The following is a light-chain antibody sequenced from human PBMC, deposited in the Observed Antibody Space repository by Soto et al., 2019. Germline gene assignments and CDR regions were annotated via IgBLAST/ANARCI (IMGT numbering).Light chain of an antibody. CDR1: QNVGTK. Sequence: EIVMTQSPATLSVSPGERATLSCRASQNVGTKLAWYQQKPGQAPRLLIYGASTRATGFPARFSGSGSGTEFTLTISSLQSEDVATYYCQQSYSVPYTFGPGTEMKMK. CDR3: QQSYSVPYT. CDR2: GAS. J-gene: IGKJ2*01. V-gene: IGKV3-15*01.